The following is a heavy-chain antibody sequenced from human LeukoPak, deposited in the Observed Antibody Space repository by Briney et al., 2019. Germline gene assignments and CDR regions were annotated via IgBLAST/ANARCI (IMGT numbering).Heavy chain of an antibody. Sequence: ASVKVSCKASGYTFTSYGISWVRQAPGQGIEWMGWISAYNGNTNYAQKLQGRVTMTTDTSTSTAYMELRSLRSDDTAVYYCARGENNCLTPLFPTEWFDPWGQGTLVTVSS. J-gene: IGHJ5*02. CDR3: ARGENNCLTPLFPTEWFDP. D-gene: IGHD1-20*01. CDR1: GYTFTSYG. V-gene: IGHV1-18*01. CDR2: ISAYNGNT.